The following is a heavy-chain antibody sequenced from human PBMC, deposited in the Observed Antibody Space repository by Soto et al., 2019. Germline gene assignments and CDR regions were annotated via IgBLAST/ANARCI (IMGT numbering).Heavy chain of an antibody. D-gene: IGHD3-10*01. CDR1: GFTFSSYG. J-gene: IGHJ3*02. CDR2: IWYDGSNK. CDR3: ARDPDYGSGQNDAFDI. Sequence: QVQLLESGGGVVQPGRSLRLSCAASGFTFSSYGMHWVGQAPGKGLEWVAVIWYDGSNKYYADSVKGRFTISRDNSKNTLYLQMNSLRAEDTAVYYCARDPDYGSGQNDAFDIWGQGTMVTVSS. V-gene: IGHV3-33*01.